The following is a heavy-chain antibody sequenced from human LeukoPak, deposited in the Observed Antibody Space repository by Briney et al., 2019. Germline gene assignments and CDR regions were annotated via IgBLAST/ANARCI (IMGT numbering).Heavy chain of an antibody. Sequence: ASVKVSCKASGYTFTSYYMHWMPQAPGQGLEWMGIINPSGGSTSYAQKFQGRVTMTRDTSTSTVYMELSSLRSEDTAVYYCARDLDFWSGYPKNWFDPWGQGTLVTVSS. CDR1: GYTFTSYY. CDR3: ARDLDFWSGYPKNWFDP. D-gene: IGHD3-3*01. J-gene: IGHJ5*02. CDR2: INPSGGST. V-gene: IGHV1-46*01.